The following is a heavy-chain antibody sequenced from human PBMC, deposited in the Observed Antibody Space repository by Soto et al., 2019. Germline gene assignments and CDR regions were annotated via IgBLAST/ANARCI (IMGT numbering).Heavy chain of an antibody. CDR2: IVVGSGNT. V-gene: IGHV1-58*01. J-gene: IGHJ4*02. CDR1: GFTFTSSA. CDR3: AAEGVVVVAAFDY. Sequence: QMQLVQSGPEVKKPGTSVKVSCKASGFTFTSSAVQWVRQARGQRLEWIGWIVVGSGNTNYAQKFQERVTITRDMSTSTAYMELSSLRSEATAVYYCAAEGVVVVAAFDYWGQGTLVTVSS. D-gene: IGHD2-15*01.